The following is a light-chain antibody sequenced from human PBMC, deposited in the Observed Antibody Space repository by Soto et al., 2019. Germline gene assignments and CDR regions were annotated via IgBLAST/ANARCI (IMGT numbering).Light chain of an antibody. J-gene: IGKJ4*01. Sequence: IQMTQSPSTLSAFVGDRVTITCLASETISSWLAWYQQKPGKAPKLLIYDASSLKSGVPSRFSGNGSGTEFTLTISSLQPDDFSTYYCQQYNSYSPSTFGGGTKVDIK. V-gene: IGKV1-5*01. CDR2: DAS. CDR3: QQYNSYSPST. CDR1: ETISSW.